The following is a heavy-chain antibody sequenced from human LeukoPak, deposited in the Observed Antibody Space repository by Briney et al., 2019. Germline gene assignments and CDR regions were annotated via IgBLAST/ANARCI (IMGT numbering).Heavy chain of an antibody. J-gene: IGHJ4*02. D-gene: IGHD3-3*01. CDR2: INHSGST. V-gene: IGHV4-34*01. CDR3: ARGYYDFWSGYPNFDY. Sequence: PSETLSLTCAVYGGTFNGYYWSWIRQPPGKGLEWLGEINHSGSTNYNPSLKSRVTISVDTSKNQFSLKLSSVTAADTAVYYCARGYYDFWSGYPNFDYWGQGTLVTVSS. CDR1: GGTFNGYY.